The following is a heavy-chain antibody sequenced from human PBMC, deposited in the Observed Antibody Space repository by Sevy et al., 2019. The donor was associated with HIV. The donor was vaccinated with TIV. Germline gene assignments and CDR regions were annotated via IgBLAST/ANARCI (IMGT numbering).Heavy chain of an antibody. CDR3: GKESRDSSGYYRGGIDN. CDR2: ISYDGNNK. D-gene: IGHD3-22*01. Sequence: GGSLRLSCAASGVTFSNYGVHWVRQAPGKGLEWVAFISYDGNNKYYIDSVKGRFTISRNNSNNTVSLQMNSVCAADRAVYFCGKESRDSSGYYRGGIDNWGQGTLVTVSS. V-gene: IGHV3-30*18. CDR1: GVTFSNYG. J-gene: IGHJ4*02.